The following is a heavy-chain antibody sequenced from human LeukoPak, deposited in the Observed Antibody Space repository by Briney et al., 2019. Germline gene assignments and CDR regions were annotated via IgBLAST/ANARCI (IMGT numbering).Heavy chain of an antibody. Sequence: PGGSVRLSCAASVFIFSSSAISWVRRAPWTGLEWVLTISASGGSTNYADSVKGRFTISRDNSKNTLYLQMNSLRAEDTAVYYCAKDSDYYGSGSYLYYFDYWGQGTLVTVSS. J-gene: IGHJ4*02. CDR3: AKDSDYYGSGSYLYYFDY. CDR2: ISASGGST. V-gene: IGHV3-23*01. CDR1: VFIFSSSA. D-gene: IGHD3-10*01.